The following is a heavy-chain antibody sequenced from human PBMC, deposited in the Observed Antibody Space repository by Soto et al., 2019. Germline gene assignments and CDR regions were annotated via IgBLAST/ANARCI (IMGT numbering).Heavy chain of an antibody. J-gene: IGHJ3*02. CDR1: GFTFDDYA. CDR3: AKDIVTRDLNQVYSTTGEGAFDI. D-gene: IGHD6-13*01. CDR2: ISWNSGSI. Sequence: EVQLVESGGGLVQPGRSLRLSCAASGFTFDDYAMHWVRQATGKGLEWFSGISWNSGSIGYADSVKGRFTISRDNAKNSLDLQMNSLRAEDTALYSCAKDIVTRDLNQVYSTTGEGAFDIWGQGTMVTVSS. V-gene: IGHV3-9*01.